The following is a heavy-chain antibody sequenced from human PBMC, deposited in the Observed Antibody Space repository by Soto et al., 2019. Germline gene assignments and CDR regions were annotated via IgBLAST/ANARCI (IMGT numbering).Heavy chain of an antibody. CDR2: ITTHNGDT. Sequence: GSVKLSCKASGYRFTGYGINWVRQAPGQGLQWLGRITTHNGDTNYAQNVQGRVTMTTGPCTSTTYMELRSMRSNDTAVYLCDRGRGYRRIPVVDDAVDVWGQGTLVQVSS. J-gene: IGHJ3*01. CDR3: DRGRGYRRIPVVDDAVDV. D-gene: IGHD5-12*01. CDR1: GYRFTGYG. V-gene: IGHV1-18*04.